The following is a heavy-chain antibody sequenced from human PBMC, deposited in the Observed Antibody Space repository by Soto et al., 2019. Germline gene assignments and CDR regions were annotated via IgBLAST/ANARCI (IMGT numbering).Heavy chain of an antibody. CDR3: ARDHGDYVSYYYYYGMDV. J-gene: IGHJ6*02. CDR2: IYYSGST. Sequence: TSETLSLTCTVSGGSISSGGYYWSWIRQHPGKGLEWIGYIYYSGSTYYNPSLKSRVTISVDTSKNQFSLKLSSVTAADTAVYYCARDHGDYVSYYYYYGMDVWGQGTTVTVSS. CDR1: GGSISSGGYY. V-gene: IGHV4-31*03. D-gene: IGHD4-17*01.